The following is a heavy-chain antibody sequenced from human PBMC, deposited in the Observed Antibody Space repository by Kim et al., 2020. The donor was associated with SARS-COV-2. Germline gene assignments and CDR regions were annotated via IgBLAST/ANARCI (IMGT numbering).Heavy chain of an antibody. CDR2: ISAYNGNT. D-gene: IGHD3-16*01. CDR1: GYTFTSYG. V-gene: IGHV1-18*04. CDR3: ARDIFLSLGGAQPKGGVDY. J-gene: IGHJ4*02. Sequence: ASVKVSCKASGYTFTSYGISWVRQAPGQGLEWMGWISAYNGNTNYAQKLQGRVTMTTDTSTSTAYMELRSLRSDDTAVYYCARDIFLSLGGAQPKGGVDYGGQGTLVTVSS.